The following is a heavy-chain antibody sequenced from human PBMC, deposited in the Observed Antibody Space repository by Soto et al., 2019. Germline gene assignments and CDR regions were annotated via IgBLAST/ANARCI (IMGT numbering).Heavy chain of an antibody. D-gene: IGHD6-19*01. CDR2: ISPKSGGT. J-gene: IGHJ4*02. CDR3: ARPPGYISDWYYFDL. CDR1: GSTCLAYY. Sequence: GASVKVSCKASGSTCLAYYMKWLRQAPGQGFEWMGRISPKSGGTNYAQKFQGRVTMTWDTSLNTAYMELSSLMSEDTAVYYCARPPGYISDWYYFDLWGQGTLVTVSS. V-gene: IGHV1-2*02.